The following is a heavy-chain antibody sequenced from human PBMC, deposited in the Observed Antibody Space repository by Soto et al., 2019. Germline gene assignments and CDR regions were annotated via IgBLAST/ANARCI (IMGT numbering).Heavy chain of an antibody. D-gene: IGHD2-2*01. CDR3: ARSSPYIVVRKPTGNQDYYGMDV. V-gene: IGHV1-69*01. J-gene: IGHJ6*02. CDR2: IIPVFGTT. Sequence: QVQLVQSGAEVKKPGSSVKVFCKASGGTFSNYTISWVRQAPGQGLEWMVGIIPVFGTTDYEQKFQGRVTITADGSTSTDYTKLSSLRSADTAVYYCARSSPYIVVRKPTGNQDYYGMDVWGQGTTVTVSS. CDR1: GGTFSNYT.